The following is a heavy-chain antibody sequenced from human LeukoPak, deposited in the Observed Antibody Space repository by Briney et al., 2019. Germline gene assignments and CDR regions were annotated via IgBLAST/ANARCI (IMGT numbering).Heavy chain of an antibody. CDR2: VKSDGSDT. Sequence: GSLRLSCAASGSTFSRYWMHWVRQAPGKGRVWVSRVKSDGSDTIYADSVKGRFTISRDNAKNTPYLQMDSLRAEDTAVYYCTTGIGNYYYYWGQGTLVTVAS. V-gene: IGHV3-74*01. CDR1: GSTFSRYW. J-gene: IGHJ4*02. D-gene: IGHD3-10*01. CDR3: TTGIGNYYYY.